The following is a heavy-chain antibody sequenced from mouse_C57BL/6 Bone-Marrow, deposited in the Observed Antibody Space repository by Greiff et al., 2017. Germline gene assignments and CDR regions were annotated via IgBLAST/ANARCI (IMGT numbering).Heavy chain of an antibody. CDR3: TVPFYYDGSRGDYFDY. V-gene: IGHV6-3*01. Sequence: EVKLMESGGGLVQPGGSMKLSCVASGFTFSNYWMNWVRQSPEKGLEWVAQIRWKSDNYATHYAESVKGRFTISRDDSKSSVYLQMNNLRAEDTGMYYCTVPFYYDGSRGDYFDYWGQGTTLTVSS. J-gene: IGHJ2*01. CDR2: IRWKSDNYAT. D-gene: IGHD1-1*01. CDR1: GFTFSNYW.